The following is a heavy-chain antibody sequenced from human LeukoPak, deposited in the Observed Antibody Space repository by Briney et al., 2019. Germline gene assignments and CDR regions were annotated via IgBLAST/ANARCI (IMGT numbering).Heavy chain of an antibody. V-gene: IGHV4-38-2*02. Sequence: PSETLSLTCTVSGYSMNSVYYWGWIRQPPGKGLEWIGSIYNSGSTSYNPSLKSRVTLSVDTSKNQFPLRLTSVTAADTAVYYCARNISGLGLYSHYAYDPAGAFDIWGQGTMVTVSS. CDR2: IYNSGST. CDR3: ARNISGLGLYSHYAYDPAGAFDI. D-gene: IGHD5-12*01. CDR1: GYSMNSVYY. J-gene: IGHJ3*02.